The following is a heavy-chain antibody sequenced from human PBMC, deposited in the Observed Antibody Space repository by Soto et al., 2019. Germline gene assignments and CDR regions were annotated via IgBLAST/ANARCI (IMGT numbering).Heavy chain of an antibody. CDR1: GFTFSSYW. D-gene: IGHD3-3*01. V-gene: IGHV3-7*01. CDR2: IKQDGSEK. CDR3: ARESYDFWSGYDD. J-gene: IGHJ4*02. Sequence: GGSLRLSCAASGFTFSSYWMSWVRQAPGKGLEWVANIKQDGSEKYYVDSVKGRFTISRDNAKNSLYLQMNSLRAEDTAVYYCARESYDFWSGYDDWGQGILVTVSS.